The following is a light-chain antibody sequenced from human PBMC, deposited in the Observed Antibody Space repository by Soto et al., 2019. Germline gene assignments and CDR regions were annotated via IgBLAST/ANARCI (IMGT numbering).Light chain of an antibody. CDR1: SSDVGGYNY. V-gene: IGLV2-14*01. CDR3: SSYTGGSTPSVA. J-gene: IGLJ2*01. Sequence: QSALTQPASVSGSPGQSITISCTGTSSDVGGYNYVSWYQQHPGKAPKLMIYAVSNRPSGVSHRFSGSKSGNTASLAISGLQAEDEADYYCSSYTGGSTPSVAFGGATKVTVL. CDR2: AVS.